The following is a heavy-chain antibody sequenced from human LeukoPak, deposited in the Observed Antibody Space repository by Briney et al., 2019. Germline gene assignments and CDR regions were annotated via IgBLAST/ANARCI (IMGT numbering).Heavy chain of an antibody. J-gene: IGHJ4*02. CDR2: IYYSGST. V-gene: IGHV4-59*11. Sequence: SETLSLTCTVSGDSISSHYWSWIRQPPGEGLEWIGYIYYSGSTNYNPSLKSRVTISVDTSKKQFSLKLSSVTAADTAVYYCARVRDGYNTYPFDYWGQGTLVTVSS. CDR1: GDSISSHY. CDR3: ARVRDGYNTYPFDY. D-gene: IGHD5-24*01.